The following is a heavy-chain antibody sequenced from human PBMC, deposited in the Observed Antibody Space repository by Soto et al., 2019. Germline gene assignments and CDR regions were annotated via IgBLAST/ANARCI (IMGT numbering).Heavy chain of an antibody. J-gene: IGHJ6*03. CDR3: AREPNVDTAMVTLYYYYYMDV. V-gene: IGHV3-48*01. Sequence: GGSLRLSCAASGFTFSSYSMNWVRQAPGKGLEWVSYISSSSSTIYYADSVKGRFTISRDNAKNSLYLQMNSLRAEDTAVYYCAREPNVDTAMVTLYYYYYMDVWGKGTTVTVSS. D-gene: IGHD5-18*01. CDR2: ISSSSSTI. CDR1: GFTFSSYS.